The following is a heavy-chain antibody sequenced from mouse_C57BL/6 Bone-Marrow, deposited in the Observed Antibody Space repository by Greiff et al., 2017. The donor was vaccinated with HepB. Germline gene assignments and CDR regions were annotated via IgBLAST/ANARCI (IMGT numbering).Heavy chain of an antibody. V-gene: IGHV5-17*01. Sequence: DVMLVESGGGLVKPGGSLKLSCAASGFTFSDYGMHWVRQAPEKGLEWVAYISSGSSTIYYADTVKGRFTISRDNAKNTLFLQMTSLRSEDTAMYYCARPYYGSSFLDYWGQGTTLTVSS. CDR3: ARPYYGSSFLDY. CDR2: ISSGSSTI. J-gene: IGHJ2*01. D-gene: IGHD1-1*01. CDR1: GFTFSDYG.